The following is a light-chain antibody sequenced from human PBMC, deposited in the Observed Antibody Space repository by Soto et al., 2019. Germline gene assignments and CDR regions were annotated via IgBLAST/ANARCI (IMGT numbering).Light chain of an antibody. CDR2: GAS. V-gene: IGKV3-15*01. CDR1: QSVSDN. Sequence: EIVMTQSTATLSVSPGERATLSCRASQSVSDNLAWYQQKPGQAPRLLIYGASTRATGIPGRFSGSGSGTDFTLTISSLQSEDSAVYYCQQYNDWPPKYTFGQGTKLEIK. CDR3: QQYNDWPPKYT. J-gene: IGKJ2*01.